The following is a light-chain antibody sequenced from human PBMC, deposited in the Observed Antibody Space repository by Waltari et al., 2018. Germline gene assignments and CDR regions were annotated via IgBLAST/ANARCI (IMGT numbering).Light chain of an antibody. CDR1: QTISIY. Sequence: DIQVNQSPSSLSASVGDRVTITCRASQTISIYLNWYQQKPGKAPKVLIYAASNLQGGVPSRFSGSGSGTDFTLTISSLQPEDFATYYCQQSYTTPWTFGQGTKVEIK. J-gene: IGKJ1*01. V-gene: IGKV1-39*01. CDR3: QQSYTTPWT. CDR2: AAS.